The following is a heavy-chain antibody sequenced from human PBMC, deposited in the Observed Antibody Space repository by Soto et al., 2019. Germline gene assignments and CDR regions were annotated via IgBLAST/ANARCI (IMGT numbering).Heavy chain of an antibody. J-gene: IGHJ3*02. Sequence: ASVKVSCKASGYTFTSYGISWVRQAPGQGLEWMGWISAYNGNTNYAQKLQGRVTMTTDTSTSTAHMELRSLRSDDTAVYYCARDKFGTLARGARGFPWGDAFDIWG. CDR3: ARDKFGTLARGARGFPWGDAFDI. CDR1: GYTFTSYG. D-gene: IGHD3-10*01. CDR2: ISAYNGNT. V-gene: IGHV1-18*01.